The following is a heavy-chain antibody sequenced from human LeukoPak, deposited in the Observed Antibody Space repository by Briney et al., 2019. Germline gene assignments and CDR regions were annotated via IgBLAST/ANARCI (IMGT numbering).Heavy chain of an antibody. CDR2: IYYSGST. D-gene: IGHD3-22*01. CDR1: GGSISSSSYY. Sequence: PSETLSLTCTVSGGSISSSSYYWGWIRQPPGKGLEWIGSIYYSGSTYYNPSLKSRVTISVDTSKNQFSLKLSSVTAADTAVYYCARAVYYYDSSGYYRVYYYMDVWGKGTTVTVSS. J-gene: IGHJ6*03. V-gene: IGHV4-39*07. CDR3: ARAVYYYDSSGYYRVYYYMDV.